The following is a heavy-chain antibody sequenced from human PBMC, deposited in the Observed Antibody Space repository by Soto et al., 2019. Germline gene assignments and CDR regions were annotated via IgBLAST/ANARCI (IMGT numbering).Heavy chain of an antibody. V-gene: IGHV1-18*01. J-gene: IGHJ5*02. D-gene: IGHD2-2*01. CDR2: ISAYNGNT. Sequence: PSVKVSCKASGYTFTSYGISWVRQAPGQGLEWMGWISAYNGNTNYAQKLQGRVTMTTDTSTSTAYMELRSLRSDDTAVYYCARDRGYCISTSCLNGFDPWGQGTLVTVSS. CDR3: ARDRGYCISTSCLNGFDP. CDR1: GYTFTSYG.